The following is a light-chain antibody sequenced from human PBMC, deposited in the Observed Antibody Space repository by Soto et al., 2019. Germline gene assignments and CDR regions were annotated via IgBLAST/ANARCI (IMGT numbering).Light chain of an antibody. J-gene: IGKJ2*01. Sequence: EIVLTQSPVTLSLSPGERVTLSCRASQSVSSYLAWYQQKPGQAPRLLIYDASNRATGIAARFSGSGSGTDFTLDISSLEPEDFAVYYCQQRSNWPPMYTFGQGTKLEIK. CDR3: QQRSNWPPMYT. CDR1: QSVSSY. CDR2: DAS. V-gene: IGKV3-11*01.